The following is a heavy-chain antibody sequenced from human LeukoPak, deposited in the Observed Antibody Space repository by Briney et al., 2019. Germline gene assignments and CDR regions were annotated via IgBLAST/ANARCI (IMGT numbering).Heavy chain of an antibody. CDR2: IADDGSNK. Sequence: GGSLRLSCAASGFTFSSYAMHWARQAPGKGLEWVAVIADDGSNKYYADSVKGRFTISRDNSNNTLYLQMNSLRVEDTAVYYCARVDDLDAFDTWGQGTLVTVSS. D-gene: IGHD2-2*03. V-gene: IGHV3-30*04. J-gene: IGHJ3*02. CDR1: GFTFSSYA. CDR3: ARVDDLDAFDT.